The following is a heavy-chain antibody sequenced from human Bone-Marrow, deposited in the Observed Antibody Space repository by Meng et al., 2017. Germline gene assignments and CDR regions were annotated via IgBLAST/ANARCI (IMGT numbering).Heavy chain of an antibody. D-gene: IGHD3-22*01. CDR2: INSDGSTT. CDR1: GITFTTYW. Sequence: GESLKISCAASGITFTTYWMHWFRQAPGKGLVWVSRINSDGSTTTYAESVKGRFTISRDNAMNTLYLQMNSLRAEDTAVYYCARGGYYIDSSGYCTVDYWGQGTLVTVSS. CDR3: ARGGYYIDSSGYCTVDY. V-gene: IGHV3-74*01. J-gene: IGHJ4*02.